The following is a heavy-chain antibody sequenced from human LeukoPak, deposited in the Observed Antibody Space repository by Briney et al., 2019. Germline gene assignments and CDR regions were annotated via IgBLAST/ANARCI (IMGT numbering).Heavy chain of an antibody. CDR1: GGSISSSSYY. J-gene: IGHJ6*02. Sequence: SETLSLTCTVSGGSISSSSYYWGWIRQPPGKGLEWIGYIYYSGSTNYNPSLKSRVTISVDTSKNQFSLKLSSVTAADTAVYYCARDGFEDASHYGLDVWGPGTTVTVSS. D-gene: IGHD3-16*01. CDR3: ARDGFEDASHYGLDV. V-gene: IGHV4-61*05. CDR2: IYYSGST.